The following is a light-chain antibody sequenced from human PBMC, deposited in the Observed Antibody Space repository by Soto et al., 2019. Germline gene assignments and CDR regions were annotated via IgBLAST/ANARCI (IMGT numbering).Light chain of an antibody. CDR1: QSVSGN. Sequence: EIVLTQSPGTLSLSPGERAILSCWASQSVSGNLAWYQQKPGQAPRLLIYGASTRATGIPDRFSGSGSGTDFTLTISRLEPEDFAVYYCQQYHTSLLTFGGGTKVDIK. CDR2: GAS. V-gene: IGKV3-20*01. CDR3: QQYHTSLLT. J-gene: IGKJ4*01.